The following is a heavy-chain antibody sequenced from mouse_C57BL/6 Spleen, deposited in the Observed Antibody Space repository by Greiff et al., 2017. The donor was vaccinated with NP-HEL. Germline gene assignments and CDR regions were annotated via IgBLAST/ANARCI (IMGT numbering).Heavy chain of an antibody. CDR1: GYAFSSSW. Sequence: QVQLQQSGPELVKPGASVKISCKASGYAFSSSWMNWVQQRPGKGLEWIGRIYPGDGDTNYNGKFKGQATLTADKSSSTAYMQLSSLTSEDSAVYFCASSSYLYAMDYWGQGTSVTVSS. CDR2: IYPGDGDT. J-gene: IGHJ4*01. D-gene: IGHD1-1*01. CDR3: ASSSYLYAMDY. V-gene: IGHV1-82*01.